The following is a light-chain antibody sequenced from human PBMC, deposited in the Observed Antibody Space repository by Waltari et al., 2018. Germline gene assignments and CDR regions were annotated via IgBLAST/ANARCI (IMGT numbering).Light chain of an antibody. CDR3: GTWDSSLRIYV. J-gene: IGLJ1*01. CDR1: SSNTGSSE. Sequence: HSVLTQPPTVSAAPGQKVTISCSGSSSNTGSSEVSWYQQLPGTAPKVLIYDNYRRPSGTPDRFSGSRSGSSATLAITGLQTGDEADYYCGTWDSSLRIYVFGTGTKVTVL. V-gene: IGLV1-51*01. CDR2: DNY.